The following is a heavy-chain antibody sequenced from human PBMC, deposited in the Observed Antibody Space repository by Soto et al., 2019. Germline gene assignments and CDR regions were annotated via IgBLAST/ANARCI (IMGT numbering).Heavy chain of an antibody. J-gene: IGHJ4*01. D-gene: IGHD3-22*01. V-gene: IGHV4-31*03. CDR1: GGSISSGGYY. Sequence: PSETLSLTCTVSGGSISSGGYYWSWIRQHPGKGLEWIGYIYYGGSTYYNPSLKSRATISGDTSKNQFSLKLSSVTAADTAVYYCARGGYCYENRGQNAYDYWGQGILVTVSS. CDR2: IYYGGST. CDR3: ARGGYCYENRGQNAYDY.